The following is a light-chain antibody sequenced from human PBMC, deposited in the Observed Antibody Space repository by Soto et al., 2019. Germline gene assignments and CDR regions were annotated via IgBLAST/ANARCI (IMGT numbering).Light chain of an antibody. Sequence: DIQMTQSPSSVSASVGDRVTITCRATQGISNWLAWYQQKPGQAPKLLIYAATSLQDGVPLRFSVSGSGADFTLTLSALQPEDFATYYCKQANSLPLTFGGGTKVEIK. CDR3: KQANSLPLT. V-gene: IGKV1-12*01. J-gene: IGKJ4*01. CDR2: AAT. CDR1: QGISNW.